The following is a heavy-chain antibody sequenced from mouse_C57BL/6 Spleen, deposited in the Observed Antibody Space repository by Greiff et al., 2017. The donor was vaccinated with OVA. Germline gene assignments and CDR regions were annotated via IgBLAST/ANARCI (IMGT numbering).Heavy chain of an antibody. CDR1: GYTFTSYW. CDR2: IDPSDSYT. Sequence: QVQLQQPGAELVKPVASVKLSCKASGYTFTSYWMQWVKQRPGQGLEWIGEIDPSDSYTNYNQKFKGKATLTVDTSSSTAYMQLSSLTSEDSAVYYCARDDDGYPAWFAYWGQGTLVTVSA. CDR3: ARDDDGYPAWFAY. D-gene: IGHD2-3*01. V-gene: IGHV1-50*01. J-gene: IGHJ3*01.